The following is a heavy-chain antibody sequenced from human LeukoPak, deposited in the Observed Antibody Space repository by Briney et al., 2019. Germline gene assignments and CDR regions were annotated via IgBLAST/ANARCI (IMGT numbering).Heavy chain of an antibody. J-gene: IGHJ5*02. V-gene: IGHV3-21*01. CDR3: ARSVVPAGAWFDP. CDR1: GFTFSNFW. D-gene: IGHD2-2*01. CDR2: ITGGSNYM. Sequence: GGSLRLSCAASGFTFSNFWMSWVRQAPGRGLEWVSSITGGSNYMYYRDSVKGRFTISRDNARNSLYLEMNSLRADDTAMYFCARSVVPAGAWFDPWGQGTLVIVS.